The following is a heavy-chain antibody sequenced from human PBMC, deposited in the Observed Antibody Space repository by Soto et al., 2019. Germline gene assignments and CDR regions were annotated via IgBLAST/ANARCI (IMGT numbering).Heavy chain of an antibody. CDR1: GFTFGDYA. CDR3: TRDAGDVLRFLEWFGMPNAFDI. D-gene: IGHD3-3*01. V-gene: IGHV3-49*03. CDR2: IRSKAYGGTT. J-gene: IGHJ3*02. Sequence: GGSLRLSCTASGFTFGDYAMSWFRQAPGKGLEWVGFIRSKAYGGTTEYAASVKGRFTISRDDSKSIAYLQMNSLKTEDTAVYYCTRDAGDVLRFLEWFGMPNAFDIWGQGTMVTVSS.